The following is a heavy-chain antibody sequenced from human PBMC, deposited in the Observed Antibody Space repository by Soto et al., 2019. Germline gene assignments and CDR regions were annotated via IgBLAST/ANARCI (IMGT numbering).Heavy chain of an antibody. D-gene: IGHD2-2*01. J-gene: IGHJ4*02. CDR1: VGSFSGYF. CDR2: INHSGST. V-gene: IGHV4-34*01. CDR3: ARGVIVPRTLDY. Sequence: SETLSLTCAVYVGSFSGYFWSWIRQPPGKGLEWIGEINHSGSTNYNPSLKSRVTISVHTSKNQLSLNLSSVTAADTAVYYCARGVIVPRTLDYWGQGNLVTVSS.